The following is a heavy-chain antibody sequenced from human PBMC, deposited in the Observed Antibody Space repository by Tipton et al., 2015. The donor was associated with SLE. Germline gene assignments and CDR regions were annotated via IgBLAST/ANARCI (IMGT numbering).Heavy chain of an antibody. CDR2: ISSSSNYI. CDR3: ARTRIVVVPPGIQYYYFMDV. CDR1: GFTFSTYS. D-gene: IGHD2-2*01. J-gene: IGHJ6*03. Sequence: SLRLSCAASGFTFSTYSMNWVCQPPGKGLEWVSSISSSSNYIYYADSVKGRFTISRDNAKNSLYLQMNSLRAEDTAVYYCARTRIVVVPPGIQYYYFMDVWGKGTTFTVSS. V-gene: IGHV3-21*01.